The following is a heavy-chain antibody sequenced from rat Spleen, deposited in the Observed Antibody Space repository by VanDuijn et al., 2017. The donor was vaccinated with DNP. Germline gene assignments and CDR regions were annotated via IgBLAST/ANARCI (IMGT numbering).Heavy chain of an antibody. Sequence: EVQLVESGGGLVQPGRSLKLSCAASGFTFSNYYMAWVRQAPKKGLEWVAIISTSGSRTYYPDSVKGRFTISRDNAKSSLYLQMNSLKSEDTATYYCARQDYYSSYIRYYFDYWGQGAMVTVSS. CDR2: ISTSGSRT. V-gene: IGHV5-25*01. D-gene: IGHD1-2*01. J-gene: IGHJ2*01. CDR3: ARQDYYSSYIRYYFDY. CDR1: GFTFSNYY.